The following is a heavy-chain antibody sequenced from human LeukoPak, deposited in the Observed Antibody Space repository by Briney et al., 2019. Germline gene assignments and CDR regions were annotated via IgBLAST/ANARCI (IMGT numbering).Heavy chain of an antibody. D-gene: IGHD4-23*01. J-gene: IGHJ4*02. CDR3: ARGRPHGNDY. Sequence: PGGSPRLSCAASGFTFSSYWMNWGRPVPGEGVVWVSRIVSDGSNTNYADSVKGRFTISRDNAKNTLYLQMNSLRVEDTAVYYCARGRPHGNDYWGQGTLVTVSS. V-gene: IGHV3-74*01. CDR2: IVSDGSNT. CDR1: GFTFSSYW.